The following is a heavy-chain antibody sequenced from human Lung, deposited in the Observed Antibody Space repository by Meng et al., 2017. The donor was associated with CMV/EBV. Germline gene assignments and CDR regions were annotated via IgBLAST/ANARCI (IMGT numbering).Heavy chain of an antibody. CDR2: IYRSGSA. J-gene: IGHJ4*02. CDR3: ARMAGGGDFDY. Sequence: TCAVSGASISRGNWWCWVRQSPGKGLEWIGEIYRSGSANYNPSLESRLTISVDTSNNQFSLRLTSVTVADTAVYYCARMAGGGDFDYWGQGTLVTVSS. CDR1: GASISRGNW. V-gene: IGHV4-4*02. D-gene: IGHD4-23*01.